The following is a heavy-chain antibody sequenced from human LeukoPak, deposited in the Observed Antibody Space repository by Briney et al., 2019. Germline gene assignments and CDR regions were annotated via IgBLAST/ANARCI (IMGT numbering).Heavy chain of an antibody. J-gene: IGHJ5*02. CDR2: INTNTGKP. V-gene: IGHV7-4-1*02. CDR1: GYTFTSYA. Sequence: GASVKVSCKASGYTFTSYAMNWVRQAPGQGLEWMGWINTNTGKPKYAQGFTGRFVFSLDTPVSTAYLQISSLKAEDTAVYYCARAGSFFMDWFDPWGQGTLVTVSS. CDR3: ARAGSFFMDWFDP.